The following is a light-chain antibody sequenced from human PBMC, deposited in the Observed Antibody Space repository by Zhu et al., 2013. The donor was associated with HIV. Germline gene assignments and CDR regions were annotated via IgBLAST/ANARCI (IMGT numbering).Light chain of an antibody. CDR1: QSVSSA. V-gene: IGKV3-11*01. CDR2: DAS. Sequence: EIVLTQSPATLSLSPGERATLSCRASQSVSSALVWYQQKVGQAPRLLIYDASNRATGIPAKFSGSGSGTDFTLTISALQPEDFAVYYCQQYGTSPVTFGQGTRVEIK. CDR3: QQYGTSPVT. J-gene: IGKJ1*01.